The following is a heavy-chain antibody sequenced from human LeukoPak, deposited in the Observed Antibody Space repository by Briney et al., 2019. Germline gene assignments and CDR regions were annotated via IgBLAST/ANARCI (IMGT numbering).Heavy chain of an antibody. Sequence: SETLSLTCSVSGDSVSRSDSYWDWIRQPPGKGLEWIGTIYYSGRTYYSPFLKSRVTMSVDPTNNQCSLNLRSVPAAGTAVYYCARRRYYDGSGYLEWGQGTLLSVSS. CDR1: GDSVSRSDSY. CDR3: ARRRYYDGSGYLE. D-gene: IGHD3-22*01. CDR2: IYYSGRT. V-gene: IGHV4-39*01. J-gene: IGHJ1*01.